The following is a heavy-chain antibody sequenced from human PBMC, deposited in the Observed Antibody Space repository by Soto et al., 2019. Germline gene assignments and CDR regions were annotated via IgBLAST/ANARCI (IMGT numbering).Heavy chain of an antibody. CDR1: GFTFSNFW. Sequence: GASLRPSSQPSGFTFSNFWMSWVRQAPGKGLEWVANIKQDGSEKYYVDSVKGRFTISRDNAKNSLHLQMNSLRAEDTAVYYCASRGTGGDYIYYYYGMDVWGQGT. J-gene: IGHJ6*02. CDR3: ASRGTGGDYIYYYYGMDV. CDR2: IKQDGSEK. D-gene: IGHD4-17*01. V-gene: IGHV3-7*01.